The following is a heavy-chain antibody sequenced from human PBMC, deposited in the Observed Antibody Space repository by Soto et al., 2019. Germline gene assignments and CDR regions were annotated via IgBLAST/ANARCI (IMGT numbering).Heavy chain of an antibody. CDR1: GGSISSYY. CDR2: IYYSGST. V-gene: IGHV4-59*08. CDR3: ARGPQGPPMAGYLNWFDP. Sequence: SETLSLTCTVSGGSISSYYWSWIRQPPGKGLEWIGYIYYSGSTNYNPSLKSRVTISVDTSKNQFSLKLSSVTAADTAVYYCARGPQGPPMAGYLNWFDPWGQGTLVTVSS. D-gene: IGHD6-19*01. J-gene: IGHJ5*02.